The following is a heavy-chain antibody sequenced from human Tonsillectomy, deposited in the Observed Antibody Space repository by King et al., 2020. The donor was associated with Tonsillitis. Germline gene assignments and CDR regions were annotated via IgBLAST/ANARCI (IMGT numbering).Heavy chain of an antibody. Sequence: VQLQESGPGLVKPSETLSLTCTVSGGSISSYYWSWIRQPPGKGLEWIGYMYYLGSTNYNPSLKSRVTISVDTSKNQFSLKLSSVTAADTAVDYCARVELPYNWFDPWGQGTLVTVSS. J-gene: IGHJ5*02. CDR3: ARVELPYNWFDP. CDR1: GGSISSYY. D-gene: IGHD1-7*01. CDR2: MYYLGST. V-gene: IGHV4-59*01.